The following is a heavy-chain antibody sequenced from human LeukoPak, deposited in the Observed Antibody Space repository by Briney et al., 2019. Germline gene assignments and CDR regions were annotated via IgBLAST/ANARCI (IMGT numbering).Heavy chain of an antibody. CDR1: GFSLSTSGVG. CDR3: AHLTPNPTQGGNDYYFDY. CDR2: IYWDDDK. Sequence: MESGPTLVNPTQTLTLTCTFSGFSLSTSGVGVGWIRQSPGKALEWLALIYWDDDKRYSPSLKSRLTITKDTSKNQVVLTMTNMDPVDTATYYCAHLTPNPTQGGNDYYFDYWGQGTLVTVSS. J-gene: IGHJ4*02. D-gene: IGHD1-14*01. V-gene: IGHV2-5*02.